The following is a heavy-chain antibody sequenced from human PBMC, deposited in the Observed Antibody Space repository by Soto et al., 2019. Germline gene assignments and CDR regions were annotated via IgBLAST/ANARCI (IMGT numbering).Heavy chain of an antibody. Sequence: ASVKVSCKASGYTFTGYYMHWVRQAPGQGLEWMGLINPNSGGTNYAQKFQGWVTMTRDTSTSTVYMDLSSLRSDDTAVYYCARDLAAADYWGQGTLVTVSS. J-gene: IGHJ4*02. V-gene: IGHV1-2*04. CDR1: GYTFTGYY. CDR2: INPNSGGT. D-gene: IGHD6-13*01. CDR3: ARDLAAADY.